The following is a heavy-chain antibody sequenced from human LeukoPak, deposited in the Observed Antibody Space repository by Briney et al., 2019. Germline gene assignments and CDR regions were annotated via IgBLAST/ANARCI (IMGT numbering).Heavy chain of an antibody. V-gene: IGHV1-18*01. CDR2: ISAYNGNT. D-gene: IGHD3-10*01. Sequence: ASVKVSCKASGYTFTSYGISWVRQAPGQGLEWMGWISAYNGNTNYAQKFQGRVTMTRDTSISTAYMELSRLRSDDTAVYYCARVAPYYYGSGSYLVHYYYYGMDVWGQGTTVTVSS. J-gene: IGHJ6*02. CDR1: GYTFTSYG. CDR3: ARVAPYYYGSGSYLVHYYYYGMDV.